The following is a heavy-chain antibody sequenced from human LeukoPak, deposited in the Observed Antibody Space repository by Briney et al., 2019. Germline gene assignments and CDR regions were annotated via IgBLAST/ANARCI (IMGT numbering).Heavy chain of an antibody. V-gene: IGHV4-4*02. CDR2: INHSGST. Sequence: PSGTLSLTCAVSGASISSTTNWWSWVRQPPGKGLEWIGEINHSGSTNYNPSLKSRVTISVDTSKNQFSLKLSSVTAADTAVYYCAREGWYYYDSSGENAFDIWGQGTMVTVSS. J-gene: IGHJ3*02. D-gene: IGHD3-22*01. CDR1: GASISSTTNW. CDR3: AREGWYYYDSSGENAFDI.